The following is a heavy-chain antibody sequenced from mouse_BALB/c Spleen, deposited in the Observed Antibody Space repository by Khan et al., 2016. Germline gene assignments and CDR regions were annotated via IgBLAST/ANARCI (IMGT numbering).Heavy chain of an antibody. D-gene: IGHD2-4*01. Sequence: EVQLQESGPGLVKPSQSLSLTCTVTGYSISSDYAWNWIRQFPGNKLEWMGYISYSGSTSYNPSLKSRISITRDTSKNQFFLQLSSVTTDDTARYYCTRGDYDGTYDAVDYWGQGTSVTVSS. CDR1: GYSISSDYA. J-gene: IGHJ4*01. V-gene: IGHV3-2*02. CDR3: TRGDYDGTYDAVDY. CDR2: ISYSGST.